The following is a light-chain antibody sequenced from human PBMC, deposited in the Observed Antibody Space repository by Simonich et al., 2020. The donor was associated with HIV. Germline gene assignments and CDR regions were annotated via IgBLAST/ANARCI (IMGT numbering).Light chain of an antibody. CDR1: SGINVGTYR. Sequence: QAVLTQPASLSASPGASASLTCTLRSGINVGTYRIYWYQQKPGSPPQYLLTYKSDSDKQQGSGVPSRFSGSKHASANAGILLISGRQSEDEADYYCMIWHSSAWVFGGGTKLTVL. V-gene: IGLV5-45*01. CDR2: YKSDSDK. CDR3: MIWHSSAWV. J-gene: IGLJ3*02.